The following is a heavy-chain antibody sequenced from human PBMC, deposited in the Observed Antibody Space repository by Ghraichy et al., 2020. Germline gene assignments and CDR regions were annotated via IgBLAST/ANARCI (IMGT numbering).Heavy chain of an antibody. CDR3: ARHSNLYSSSWYVDY. Sequence: SQTLSLTCTVSGGSISSSNYYWGWIRQPPEKGLEWIGSIYYSGSTYYNPSLKSRVTMSVDTSKNQFSLKLSSVTAADTAVYYCARHSNLYSSSWYVDYWGQGTLVTVSS. J-gene: IGHJ4*02. CDR1: GGSISSSNYY. D-gene: IGHD6-13*01. V-gene: IGHV4-39*01. CDR2: IYYSGST.